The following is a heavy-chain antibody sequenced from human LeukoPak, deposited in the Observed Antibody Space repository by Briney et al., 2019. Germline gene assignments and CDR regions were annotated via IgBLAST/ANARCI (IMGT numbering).Heavy chain of an antibody. Sequence: ASVKVSCKASGYTLTGYYMHWVRQAPGQGLEWMGWINPNSGGTNYAQKFQGRVTMTRDTSISTAYMELSRLRSDDTAVYYCARDLVGATGFDYWGQGTLVTVSS. D-gene: IGHD1-26*01. CDR2: INPNSGGT. CDR1: GYTLTGYY. V-gene: IGHV1-2*02. J-gene: IGHJ4*02. CDR3: ARDLVGATGFDY.